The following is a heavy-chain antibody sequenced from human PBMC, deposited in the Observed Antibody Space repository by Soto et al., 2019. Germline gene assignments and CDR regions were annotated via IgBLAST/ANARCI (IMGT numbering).Heavy chain of an antibody. D-gene: IGHD4-4*01. J-gene: IGHJ4*02. CDR2: IDWDDDK. CDR1: GFSLSTSGMC. Sequence: SGPTLVNPTQTLTLTWTFSGFSLSTSGMCVSWIRQPPGKALEWLARIDWDDDKYYSTSLKIRLTISKDTSKNQVVLTMTNMDPVDTATYYCARTTFDYSNYAANDYWGQGTLVTVSS. CDR3: ARTTFDYSNYAANDY. V-gene: IGHV2-70*11.